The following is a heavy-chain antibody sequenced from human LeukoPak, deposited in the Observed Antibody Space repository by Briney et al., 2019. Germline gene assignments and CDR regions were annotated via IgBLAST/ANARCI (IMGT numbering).Heavy chain of an antibody. V-gene: IGHV3-23*01. CDR1: GFTFSSYG. CDR3: QGAFDF. Sequence: GGTLRLSCAASGFTFSSYGMSWVRQAPGKGLEWVSAISGSGGSTYYADSVKGRFTISRDNSKNTLYLQMNSLRVEDTALYYCQGAFDFWGQGTMVTVSS. CDR2: ISGSGGST. J-gene: IGHJ3*01.